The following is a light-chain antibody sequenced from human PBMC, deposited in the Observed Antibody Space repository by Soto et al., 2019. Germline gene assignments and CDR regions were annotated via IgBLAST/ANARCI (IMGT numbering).Light chain of an antibody. CDR1: GSDVGGYNY. J-gene: IGLJ1*01. Sequence: QSVLTQPRSVSGSPGQSVTLSCTLTGSDVGGYNYVSWYQHHPGKAPKLMIYDVTKRPSGVPDRFSGSKSGSTASLTISGLQTEDEADYYCCSYAGGYTRYVFGTGTKVTVL. CDR2: DVT. V-gene: IGLV2-11*01. CDR3: CSYAGGYTRYV.